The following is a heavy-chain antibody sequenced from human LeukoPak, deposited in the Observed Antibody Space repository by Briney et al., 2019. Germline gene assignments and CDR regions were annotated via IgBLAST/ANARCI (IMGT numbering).Heavy chain of an antibody. D-gene: IGHD2-15*01. CDR3: ARDSPRYCSGGSCYSYMSAFDI. CDR2: IYTSGST. CDR1: GGSISSYY. J-gene: IGHJ3*02. V-gene: IGHV4-4*07. Sequence: PSETLSLTCTVSGGSISSYYWSWLRQPAGKGLEWLGRIYTSGSTNYNPSLKSRVTMPVATSKNQFSLKLSSVTAADTAVYYCARDSPRYCSGGSCYSYMSAFDIWGQGTMVTVSS.